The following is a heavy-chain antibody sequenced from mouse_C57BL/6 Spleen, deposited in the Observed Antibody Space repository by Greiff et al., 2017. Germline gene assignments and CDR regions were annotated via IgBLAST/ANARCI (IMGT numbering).Heavy chain of an antibody. D-gene: IGHD1-1*01. V-gene: IGHV5-9-1*02. CDR2: ISSGGDYI. Sequence: EVKLVESGAGLVKPGGSLKLSCAASGFTFSSYAMSWVRQTPEKRLEWVAYISSGGDYIYYADTVKGRFTISRDNARNTLYLQMSSLKSEDTAMYYCTRVTFITTVFDVWGTGTTVTVSS. J-gene: IGHJ1*03. CDR3: TRVTFITTVFDV. CDR1: GFTFSSYA.